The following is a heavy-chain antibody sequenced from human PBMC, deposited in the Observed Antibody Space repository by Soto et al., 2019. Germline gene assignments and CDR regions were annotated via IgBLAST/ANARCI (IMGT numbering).Heavy chain of an antibody. V-gene: IGHV4-30-4*01. Sequence: SETLSVTCTVSGGSISSGDYYWSWIRQPPGKGLEWIGYIYYSGSTYYNPSLKSRVTISVDTSKNQFSLKLSSVTAADTAVYYCARDPLKPIVVVPAATPTQRGMDVWGQGTTVTVSS. CDR3: ARDPLKPIVVVPAATPTQRGMDV. CDR2: IYYSGST. CDR1: GGSISSGDYY. J-gene: IGHJ6*02. D-gene: IGHD2-2*01.